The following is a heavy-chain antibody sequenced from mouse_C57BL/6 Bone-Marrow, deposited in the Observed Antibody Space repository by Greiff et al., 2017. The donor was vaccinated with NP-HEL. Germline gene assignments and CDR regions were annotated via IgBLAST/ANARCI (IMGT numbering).Heavy chain of an antibody. CDR3: ARIPYYYGSSYVDWYFDV. Sequence: QVQLQQSGSELRSPGSSVKLSCKDFDSEVFPIAYMSWVRQKPGHGFEWIGGILPSIGRTIYGEKFEDKATLDADTLSNTAYLELNSLTSEDSAIYYCARIPYYYGSSYVDWYFDVWGTGTTVTVSS. CDR1: DSEVFPIAY. D-gene: IGHD1-1*01. CDR2: ILPSIGRT. J-gene: IGHJ1*03. V-gene: IGHV15-2*01.